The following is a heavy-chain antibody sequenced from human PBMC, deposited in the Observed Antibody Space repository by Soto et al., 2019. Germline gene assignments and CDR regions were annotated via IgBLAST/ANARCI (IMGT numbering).Heavy chain of an antibody. CDR3: ARDRYSSGWFLNWFDP. CDR2: IIPILGIA. V-gene: IGHV1-69*04. Sequence: SVKVSCKASGGTFSSYTITWVRQAPGQGLEWMGRIIPILGIANYAQKFQGRVTITADKSTSTAYMELSSLRSEDTAVYYCARDRYSSGWFLNWFDPWGQGTLVTVS. CDR1: GGTFSSYT. D-gene: IGHD6-19*01. J-gene: IGHJ5*02.